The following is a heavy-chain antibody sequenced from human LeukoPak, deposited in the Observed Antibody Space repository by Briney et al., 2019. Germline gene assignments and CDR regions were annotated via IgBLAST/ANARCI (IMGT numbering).Heavy chain of an antibody. J-gene: IGHJ4*02. Sequence: GVSLRLSCAASGFTFSSYAMSWVRQAPGKGLEWVSAISGSGGSTYYADSVKGRFTISRDNSKNTLYLQMNSLRAEDTAVYYCAKARWELRTLAPFDYWGQGTLVTVSS. CDR2: ISGSGGST. CDR1: GFTFSSYA. V-gene: IGHV3-23*01. D-gene: IGHD1-26*01. CDR3: AKARWELRTLAPFDY.